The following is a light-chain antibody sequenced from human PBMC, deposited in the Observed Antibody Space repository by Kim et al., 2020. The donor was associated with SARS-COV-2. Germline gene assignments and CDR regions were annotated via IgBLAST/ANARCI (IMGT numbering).Light chain of an antibody. CDR2: GTS. CDR3: QSYDSSLSVV. J-gene: IGLJ2*01. V-gene: IGLV1-40*01. Sequence: QSVLTQPPSVSGAPGQRVTISCTGNSSNIGAGYDVHWYQQLPGKAPKLLIYGTSNRPSGVPDRISGSKSGTSASLAITGLQAEDEADYHCQSYDSSLSVVFGGGTQLTVL. CDR1: SSNIGAGYD.